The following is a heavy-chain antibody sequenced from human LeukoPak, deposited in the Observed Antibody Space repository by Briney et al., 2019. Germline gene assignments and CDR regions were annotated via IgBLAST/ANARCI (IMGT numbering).Heavy chain of an antibody. CDR3: AREGIVVAETINWFDP. J-gene: IGHJ5*02. V-gene: IGHV4-34*01. CDR2: IYYSGST. Sequence: RPSETLSLTCAVYGGSFSGDYWNWIRQSPGKGLEWIGSIYYSGSTYYNPSLKSRVTISVDTSKNQFSLKLSSVTAADTAVYYCAREGIVVAETINWFDPWGQGTPVTVSS. CDR1: GGSFSGDY. D-gene: IGHD3-22*01.